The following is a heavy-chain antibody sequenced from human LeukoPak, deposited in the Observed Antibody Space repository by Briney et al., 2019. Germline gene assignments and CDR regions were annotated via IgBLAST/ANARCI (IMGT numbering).Heavy chain of an antibody. CDR1: GFTFSSYA. Sequence: PGGSLRLSCAASGFTFSSYAMSWVRQAPGKGLEWVSAISGSGGSTYYADSVKGRFTISRDNSKNTLYLQMNSLRAEDTAVYYCAKAFWGYQRATDAFDIWGQGTMVTVSS. D-gene: IGHD3-16*01. J-gene: IGHJ3*02. CDR3: AKAFWGYQRATDAFDI. V-gene: IGHV3-23*01. CDR2: ISGSGGST.